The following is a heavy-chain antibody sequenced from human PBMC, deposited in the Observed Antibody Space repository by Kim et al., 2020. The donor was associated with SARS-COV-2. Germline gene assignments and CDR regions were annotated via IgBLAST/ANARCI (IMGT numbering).Heavy chain of an antibody. Sequence: GGSLRLSCAASGFTFSSYGMHWVRQAPGKGLEWVAVISYDGSNKYYADSVKGRFTISRDNSKNTLYLQMNSLRAEDTAVYYCANSYTGDPYYYGMDVWGQGTTVTVSS. V-gene: IGHV3-30*18. CDR2: ISYDGSNK. CDR1: GFTFSSYG. D-gene: IGHD7-27*01. J-gene: IGHJ6*02. CDR3: ANSYTGDPYYYGMDV.